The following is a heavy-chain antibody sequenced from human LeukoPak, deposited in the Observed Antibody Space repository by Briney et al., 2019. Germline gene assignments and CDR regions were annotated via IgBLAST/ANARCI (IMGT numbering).Heavy chain of an antibody. CDR1: GITFSSYW. CDR3: AKAPIGYSSSWYYFDY. D-gene: IGHD6-13*01. Sequence: GGSLRLSCAASGITFSSYWMSWVRQAPGKGLKWVANIKQDGSEEYYVESVEGRFTISRDNAKNSLYLQMNSLRAEDTAVYYCAKAPIGYSSSWYYFDYWGQGTLVTVSS. V-gene: IGHV3-7*03. J-gene: IGHJ4*02. CDR2: IKQDGSEE.